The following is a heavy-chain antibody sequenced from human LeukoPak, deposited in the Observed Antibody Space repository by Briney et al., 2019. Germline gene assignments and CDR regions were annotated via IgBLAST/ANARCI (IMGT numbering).Heavy chain of an antibody. CDR3: ARDDIWKDFDY. Sequence: GGSLRLSCAAPGFTFSSYWMHRVRQAPGKGLVWVSRINGDGSSTRYANSVKGRFTISRDNAKNTLYLQMNSLRAEDTAVYYCARDDIWKDFDYWGQGTLVTVAS. CDR2: INGDGSST. D-gene: IGHD1-20*01. CDR1: GFTFSSYW. V-gene: IGHV3-74*01. J-gene: IGHJ4*02.